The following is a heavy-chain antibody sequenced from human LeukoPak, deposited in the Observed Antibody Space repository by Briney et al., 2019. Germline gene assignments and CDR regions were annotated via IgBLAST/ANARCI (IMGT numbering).Heavy chain of an antibody. D-gene: IGHD2-15*01. V-gene: IGHV3-66*01. Sequence: GGSLRLSCAASGFTVSSNYMSWVRQAPGKGLEWVSVIYSGGSTYYADSVKGRFTISRDNSKNTLYLQMNSLRAEDTAVYCCARAPSRVGLDYWGQGTLVTVSS. CDR3: ARAPSRVGLDY. J-gene: IGHJ4*02. CDR1: GFTVSSNY. CDR2: IYSGGST.